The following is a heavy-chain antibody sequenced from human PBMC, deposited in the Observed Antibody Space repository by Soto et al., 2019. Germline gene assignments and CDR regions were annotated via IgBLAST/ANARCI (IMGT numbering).Heavy chain of an antibody. Sequence: QVQLQETGPGVVEPSQTLSLICAVSGASIISDGYCWAWIRQHTEKGLEWIGHIQYTGGATYSPSSNPCLTSRVTISVGTSKSLCYLKLTSVSAADTAVYYCARVPKYYRESIGYQPFHPCGQGTLVTVSS. V-gene: IGHV4-31*11. J-gene: IGHJ5*02. D-gene: IGHD3-10*01. CDR1: GASIISDGYC. CDR2: IQYTGGATYSP. CDR3: ARVPKYYRESIGYQPFHP.